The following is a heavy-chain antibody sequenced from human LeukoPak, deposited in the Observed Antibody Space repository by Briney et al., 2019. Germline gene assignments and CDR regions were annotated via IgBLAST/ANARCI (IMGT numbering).Heavy chain of an antibody. CDR3: ARYYRDGYNYDY. Sequence: SETLSLTCTVSGGSISSSSYSWGWIRQPPGTGLEWIGTIYYSGSTYYNPSLKSRVTISVDTSKNQFSLKLSSVTAADTAVYYCARYYRDGYNYDYWGQGTLVTVSS. J-gene: IGHJ4*02. D-gene: IGHD5-24*01. CDR1: GGSISSSSYS. V-gene: IGHV4-39*01. CDR2: IYYSGST.